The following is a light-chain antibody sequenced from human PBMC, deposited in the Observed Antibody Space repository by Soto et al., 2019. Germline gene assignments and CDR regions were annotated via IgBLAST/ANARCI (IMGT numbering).Light chain of an antibody. CDR3: SSYTSSSTPFL. CDR1: SSDVGGYNY. CDR2: DVS. V-gene: IGLV2-14*01. Sequence: QSALTQPASVSGSPGQSITISCTGTSSDVGGYNYVSWYQQHPGKAPKLMIYDVSNRPSGVSNRFSGSKSGNTASLTISGLQAEDEADCYCSSYTSSSTPFLFGTGTKVTVL. J-gene: IGLJ1*01.